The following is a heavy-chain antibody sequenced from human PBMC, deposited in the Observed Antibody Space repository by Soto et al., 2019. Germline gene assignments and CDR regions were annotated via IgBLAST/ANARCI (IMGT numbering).Heavy chain of an antibody. CDR3: ARVVGDTVVDPRRYGMDV. V-gene: IGHV1-46*01. CDR2: ISPTGGST. Sequence: QVQLVQSGAEVKKPGASVKISGKASGFNFINYYIHWVRQAPGQGLEWMGVISPTGGSTSNAQTFDGGVTVTRDASTSTGYMDLSSLRLEDTAVYYCARVVGDTVVDPRRYGMDVWGQGTTVTLSS. CDR1: GFNFINYY. J-gene: IGHJ6*02. D-gene: IGHD2-15*01.